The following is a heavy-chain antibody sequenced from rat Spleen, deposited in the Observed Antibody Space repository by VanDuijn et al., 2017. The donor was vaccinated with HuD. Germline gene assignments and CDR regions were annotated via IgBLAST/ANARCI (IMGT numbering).Heavy chain of an antibody. V-gene: IGHV5-19*01. J-gene: IGHJ1*01. CDR3: AKTRYYGYNPYWYFDF. Sequence: EVQLVESGGGFVQPGRSLKLSCAASGFTLSDYVMHWIRQAPTKGLEWVTSISPSGATTNYRDSVKGRFTISRDNAKDTLYLQLNSLRSEDTATYYCAKTRYYGYNPYWYFDFWGPGTMVTVSS. CDR2: ISPSGATT. CDR1: GFTLSDYV. D-gene: IGHD1-9*01.